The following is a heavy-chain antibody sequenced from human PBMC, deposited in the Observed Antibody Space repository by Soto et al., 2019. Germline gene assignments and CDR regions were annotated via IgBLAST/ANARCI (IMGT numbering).Heavy chain of an antibody. CDR2: ISIDGTNK. CDR3: SRSRSGAVADSIDF. D-gene: IGHD3-10*01. Sequence: SGGSLRLSCAASGFTFRSYAIHWVRQAPGKGLEWVAVISIDGTNKYYVDSVKGRFTISRDNSKDTVYLQMNSLRDEDSAMFYCSRSRSGAVADSIDFWGQGTLVTVSS. CDR1: GFTFRSYA. J-gene: IGHJ4*02. V-gene: IGHV3-30*04.